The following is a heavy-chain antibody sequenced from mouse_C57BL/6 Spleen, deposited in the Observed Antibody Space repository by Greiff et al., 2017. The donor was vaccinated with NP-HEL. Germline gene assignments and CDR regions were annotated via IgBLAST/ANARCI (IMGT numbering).Heavy chain of an antibody. J-gene: IGHJ1*03. CDR3: AIPRTGTGWYFDV. CDR2: IYPRSGNT. Sequence: VQLQQSGAELARPGASVKLSCKASGYTFTSYGISWVKQRTGQGLEWIGEIYPRSGNTYYNEKYKGKATLTADKSSSTAYMERRSLTSEDSAVYFCAIPRTGTGWYFDVWGTGTTVTVSS. D-gene: IGHD4-1*01. CDR1: GYTFTSYG. V-gene: IGHV1-81*01.